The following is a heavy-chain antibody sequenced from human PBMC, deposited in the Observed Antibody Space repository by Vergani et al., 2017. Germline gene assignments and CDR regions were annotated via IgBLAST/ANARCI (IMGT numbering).Heavy chain of an antibody. CDR3: AREGAQAPALCMDV. CDR1: GFTFSNYG. CDR2: IWYDGSNK. J-gene: IGHJ6*03. Sequence: QVQLVESGGGVVQPGRSLRLSCAASGFTFSNYGMHWVRQAPGKGLEWVAVIWYDGSNKYYTDSVKGRVTISRDNSKNTLYLQMNSLRAEDTAVYYCAREGAQAPALCMDVWGKGSTVTVSS. D-gene: IGHD3-16*01. V-gene: IGHV3-33*01.